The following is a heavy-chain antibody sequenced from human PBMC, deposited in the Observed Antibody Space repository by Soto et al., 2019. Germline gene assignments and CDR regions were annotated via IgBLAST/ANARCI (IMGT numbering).Heavy chain of an antibody. CDR3: ARDWVFDY. CDR1: SVSISSYGYY. Sequence: PSETLSLTCTVSSVSISSYGYYWSWIRQPPGKGLEWIGYIYYSGSTNYNPSLKSRVTISVDTSKNQFSLKLSSVTAADTAVYYCARDWVFDYWGQGTLVTVSS. CDR2: IYYSGST. J-gene: IGHJ4*02. D-gene: IGHD3-16*01. V-gene: IGHV4-61*08.